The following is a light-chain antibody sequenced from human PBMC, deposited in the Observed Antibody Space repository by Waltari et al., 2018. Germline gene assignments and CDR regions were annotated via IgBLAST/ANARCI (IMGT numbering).Light chain of an antibody. CDR2: EDN. Sequence: NFMLTQPHSVSESPGKTVTISCTRSSGSIARNYVQWYQQRPGSVPTAVMYEDNQRPSGVPDRFSGSIDRSSNSASLTISGLKTEDEADYYCQSYDSTNGVVFGGGTKLTVL. CDR3: QSYDSTNGVV. V-gene: IGLV6-57*04. J-gene: IGLJ2*01. CDR1: SGSIARNY.